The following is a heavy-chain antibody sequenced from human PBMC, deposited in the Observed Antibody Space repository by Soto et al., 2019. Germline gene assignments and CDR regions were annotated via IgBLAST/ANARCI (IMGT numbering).Heavy chain of an antibody. CDR2: INHSGIA. J-gene: IGHJ6*03. CDR3: ARVPWFSLSLPPHYYYYMDV. D-gene: IGHD3-10*01. Sequence: QVQLQQWGAGLLKPSETLSLTCAVYGGSFSGYYWSWIRQPPGKGLEWMGEINHSGIANYNPSLKSRVTISVDTSKKQFSLKLSSVTAADTAVYYSARVPWFSLSLPPHYYYYMDVWDKGTTVTVSS. V-gene: IGHV4-34*01. CDR1: GGSFSGYY.